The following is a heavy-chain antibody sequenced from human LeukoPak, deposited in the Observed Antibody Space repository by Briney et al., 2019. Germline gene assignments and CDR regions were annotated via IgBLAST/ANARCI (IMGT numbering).Heavy chain of an antibody. Sequence: GGSLRLSCVASGFTFTNYAMSWDRQPPGKGLEWVSAISATRGNTYYADSVQGRFSISRDNSKNTLYLQMNSLRAEDTAVYYCAKGSSTTCPCYRDHWGQGTLVTVSS. CDR1: GFTFTNYA. CDR2: ISATRGNT. CDR3: AKGSSTTCPCYRDH. J-gene: IGHJ4*02. D-gene: IGHD2-2*01. V-gene: IGHV3-23*01.